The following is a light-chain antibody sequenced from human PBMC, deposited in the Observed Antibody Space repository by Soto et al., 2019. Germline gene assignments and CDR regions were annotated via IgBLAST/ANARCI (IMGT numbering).Light chain of an antibody. CDR1: QDIGKS. J-gene: IGKJ1*01. Sequence: DIQMTQSPSSLSASVGDRLTITCRASQDIGKSLAWYQQRPGKVPKPLIYAASTLHSGVPSRFSGGGSGTHFTLTSSNLQPEDVANYYCQRYVTAPETFGQGTKVEIK. CDR2: AAS. CDR3: QRYVTAPET. V-gene: IGKV1-27*01.